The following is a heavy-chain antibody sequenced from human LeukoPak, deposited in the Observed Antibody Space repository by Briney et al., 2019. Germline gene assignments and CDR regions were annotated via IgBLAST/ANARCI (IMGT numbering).Heavy chain of an antibody. V-gene: IGHV3-21*01. D-gene: IGHD1-26*01. CDR3: ARDRIVGATNHDAFDI. J-gene: IGHJ3*02. CDR2: ISSSSSYI. Sequence: PGESLRLSCAVSGITLSNYGMSWVRQAPGKGLEWVSSISSSSSYIYYADSVKGRFTISRDNAKNSLYLQMNSLRAEDTAVYYCARDRIVGATNHDAFDIWGQGTMVTVSS. CDR1: GITLSNYG.